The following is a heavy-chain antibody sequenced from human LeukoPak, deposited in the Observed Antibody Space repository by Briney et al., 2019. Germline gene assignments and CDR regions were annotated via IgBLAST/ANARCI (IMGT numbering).Heavy chain of an antibody. CDR2: IYNSGTT. Sequence: LSETLSLTCNVSGASISSSYWNWIRQPPGKGLEWIGYIYNSGTTNYNPSLKSRVTISVDTSKSQFSLKLSSVTAADTAVYFCARGAGSFDWCGQGTLVTVSS. D-gene: IGHD2-15*01. CDR1: GASISSSY. V-gene: IGHV4-59*08. CDR3: ARGAGSFDW. J-gene: IGHJ4*02.